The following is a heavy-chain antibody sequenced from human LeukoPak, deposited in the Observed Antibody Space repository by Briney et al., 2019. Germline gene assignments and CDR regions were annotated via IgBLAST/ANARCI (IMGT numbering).Heavy chain of an antibody. Sequence: SETLSLTCAVYGGSFSGYYWSWIRQPPGKGLEWIGEINHSGSTNYNPSLKSRVTISVDTSKNQFSLKLSSVTAADTAVYYCARLELRYFDWLSPYNWFDPWGQGTLVTVSS. CDR2: INHSGST. CDR3: ARLELRYFDWLSPYNWFDP. V-gene: IGHV4-34*01. CDR1: GGSFSGYY. J-gene: IGHJ5*02. D-gene: IGHD3-9*01.